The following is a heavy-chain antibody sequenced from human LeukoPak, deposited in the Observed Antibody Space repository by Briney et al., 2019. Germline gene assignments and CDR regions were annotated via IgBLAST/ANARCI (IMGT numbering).Heavy chain of an antibody. Sequence: SETLSLTCAVYGGSFSGYYWSWLRQPPGKGLEWIGEINHSGSTNYNPSLKSRVTISVDASKNQFSLKLSSVTAADTAVYYCARGRGYSYGLFLSYYYYYMDVWGKGTTVTVSS. CDR2: INHSGST. CDR1: GGSFSGYY. D-gene: IGHD5-18*01. CDR3: ARGRGYSYGLFLSYYYYYMDV. V-gene: IGHV4-34*01. J-gene: IGHJ6*03.